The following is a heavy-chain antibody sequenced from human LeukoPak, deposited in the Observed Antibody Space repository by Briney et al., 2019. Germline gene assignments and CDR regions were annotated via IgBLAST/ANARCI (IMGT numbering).Heavy chain of an antibody. J-gene: IGHJ4*02. V-gene: IGHV4-30-4*01. D-gene: IGHD6-13*01. CDR1: GGSISSGDYY. CDR2: IYYSGST. Sequence: PSQTLSLTCTVSGGSISSGDYYWSWIRQPPGKGLEWIGYIYYSGSTYYNPSLKSRVTISVDTSKNQFSLKLSSVTAADTAVYYCARTTSDSSSWHFDYWGQGTLVTVSS. CDR3: ARTTSDSSSWHFDY.